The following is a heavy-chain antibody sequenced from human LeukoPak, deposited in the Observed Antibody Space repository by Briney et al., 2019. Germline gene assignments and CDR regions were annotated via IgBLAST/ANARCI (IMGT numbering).Heavy chain of an antibody. Sequence: GGSLRLSCAASGFSFSSTSMHWVRQAPGKGLEWVAVISSTGNIKNFADSVKGRFTISRDNSKNTLYLQMNTLRAEDTSFYYCAKDSSHWLFDYWGRGTLVTVSS. CDR1: GFSFSSTS. CDR2: ISSTGNIK. D-gene: IGHD1-1*01. V-gene: IGHV3-30-3*01. J-gene: IGHJ4*02. CDR3: AKDSSHWLFDY.